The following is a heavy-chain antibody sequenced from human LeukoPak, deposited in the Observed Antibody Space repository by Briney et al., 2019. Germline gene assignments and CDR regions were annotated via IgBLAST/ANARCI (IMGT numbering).Heavy chain of an antibody. CDR1: GFTFSSYA. CDR2: IKQDGSER. CDR3: ARDRWSYDPQGGFDC. D-gene: IGHD3-22*01. V-gene: IGHV3-7*03. Sequence: GGSLRLSCVASGFTFSSYAMSWVRQAPGKGLEWVANIKQDGSERYYVDSVKGRFTLSRDNAKNSLYLQMNSLRAEDTAVYYCARDRWSYDPQGGFDCWGQGTLVTVSS. J-gene: IGHJ4*02.